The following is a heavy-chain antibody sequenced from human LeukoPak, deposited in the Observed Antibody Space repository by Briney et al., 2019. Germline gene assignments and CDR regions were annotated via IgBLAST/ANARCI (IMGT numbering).Heavy chain of an antibody. D-gene: IGHD1-1*01. CDR3: ARINWNYFDY. J-gene: IGHJ4*02. V-gene: IGHV4-59*08. CDR2: IYYSGNT. Sequence: ETLSLTCTVSGGSISSYYWSWVRQPPGKGLGWIGYIYYSGNTNYNPSLNRRLTMSANRSRNQFPLKLNSVTAADTAVYYCARINWNYFDYWGQGILVTVSS. CDR1: GGSISSYY.